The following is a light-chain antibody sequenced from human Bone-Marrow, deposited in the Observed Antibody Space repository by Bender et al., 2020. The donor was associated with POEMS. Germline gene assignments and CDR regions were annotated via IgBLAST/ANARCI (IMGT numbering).Light chain of an antibody. V-gene: IGLV2-11*01. J-gene: IGLJ3*02. Sequence: QSALTQPRAVSGSPGQSVTISCTGTSSNVGGYDYVSWYQQHPGKAPKLIIFDVNKRPSGVPDRFSGSKSGSTASLTISGLQAEDEGDYYCCSYAGPWVFGGGTKVTVL. CDR3: CSYAGPWV. CDR1: SSNVGGYDY. CDR2: DVN.